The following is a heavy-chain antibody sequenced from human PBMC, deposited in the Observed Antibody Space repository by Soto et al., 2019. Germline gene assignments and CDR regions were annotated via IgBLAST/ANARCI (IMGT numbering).Heavy chain of an antibody. D-gene: IGHD3-22*01. CDR3: ARDIQWAYSSGHDAFDI. J-gene: IGHJ3*02. CDR1: GYTFTGYY. CDR2: INPNSGGT. Sequence: ASVKVSCKASGYTFTGYYMHWVRQAPGQGLEWMGWINPNSGGTNYAQKFQGWVTMTRDTSISTAYMELSRLRSDDTAVYYCARDIQWAYSSGHDAFDIWGQGTMVTVSS. V-gene: IGHV1-2*04.